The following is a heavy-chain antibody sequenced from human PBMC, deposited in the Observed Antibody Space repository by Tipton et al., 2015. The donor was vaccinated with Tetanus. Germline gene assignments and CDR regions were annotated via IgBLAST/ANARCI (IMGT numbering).Heavy chain of an antibody. D-gene: IGHD1-7*01. J-gene: IGHJ6*01. CDR1: GGSVSGGDYH. CDR2: SHYSGST. V-gene: IGHV4-61*08. CDR3: ARDRITGPTGRYSAMDV. Sequence: TLSLTCTVYGGSVSGGDYHWSWIRQPPGKGLEWIGYSHYSGSTSSNPSLKSRVTISLDTSKNQFSLKLTSVTAADTAVYYCARDRITGPTGRYSAMDVWGQGTTVTVSS.